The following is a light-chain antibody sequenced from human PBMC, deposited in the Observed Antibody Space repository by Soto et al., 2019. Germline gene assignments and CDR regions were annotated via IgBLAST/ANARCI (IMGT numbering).Light chain of an antibody. CDR3: CSYAGSYTWV. CDR2: DVT. V-gene: IGLV2-11*01. CDR1: SSDVGTYNY. J-gene: IGLJ3*02. Sequence: QSVLTQPRSVSGSPGQSVTISCSGTSSDVGTYNYVSWYQQHPGKAPKLMIYDVTKRPSGVPDRFSGSKSGNTASLTISGIQAGDEDDYYCCSYAGSYTWVLGGGTKLTVL.